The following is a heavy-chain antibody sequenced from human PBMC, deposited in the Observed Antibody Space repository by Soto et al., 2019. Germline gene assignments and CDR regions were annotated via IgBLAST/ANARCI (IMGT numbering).Heavy chain of an antibody. Sequence: GGSLRLSCAASGFTVSGNYMSWVRQAPGKGLEWVSVIYSGGSTYYADSVKGRFTISRDNSKNTLYLQMNGLRVEDTAVYYCAKDRLAGNFDYWGQGTQVTVSS. CDR2: IYSGGST. V-gene: IGHV3-53*01. CDR1: GFTVSGNY. CDR3: AKDRLAGNFDY. J-gene: IGHJ4*02.